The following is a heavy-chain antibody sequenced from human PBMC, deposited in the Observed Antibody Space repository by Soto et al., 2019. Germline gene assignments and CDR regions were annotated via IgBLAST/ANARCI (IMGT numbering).Heavy chain of an antibody. Sequence: QVQVVEYGGGVVQPGRSLRLSCVASGFSFNGYAVNWVRQAPGKGLEGVALISHDASSQWYAASVKRRFTISRDTAKKTVYLKMNTLRLDDTALYYCARIGHGVSAGSGFEPWGQGTLVIGSS. V-gene: IGHV3-30-3*01. CDR2: ISHDASSQ. CDR3: ARIGHGVSAGSGFEP. J-gene: IGHJ5*02. CDR1: GFSFNGYA. D-gene: IGHD3-10*01.